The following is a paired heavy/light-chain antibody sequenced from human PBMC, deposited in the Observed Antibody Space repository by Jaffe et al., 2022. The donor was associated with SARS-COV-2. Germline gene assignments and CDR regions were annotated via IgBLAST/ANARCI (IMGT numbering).Heavy chain of an antibody. Sequence: QVQLQESGPGLVQPSQTLSLTCTVSGAPLTSGAYYWTWIRQPAGKGLEWIGRIYTSGSTFYNPSLQSRVTISVDSSKNQVSLRLTSLTAADTAVYYCARDRRTGYSPNGMDVWGPGTTVTVSS. J-gene: IGHJ6*02. CDR3: ARDRRTGYSPNGMDV. CDR2: IYTSGST. CDR1: GAPLTSGAYY. V-gene: IGHV4-61*02. D-gene: IGHD5-18*01.
Light chain of an antibody. J-gene: IGKJ2*01. CDR2: AAS. CDR1: QNIDNF. V-gene: IGKV1-39*01. CDR3: QQTYSLPPYT. Sequence: DIQMTQSPSSLSASVGDRVTITCRASQNIDNFLNWYQQTPGKAPNLLIFAASSLQSGVPSRFSGSGFGTYFTLTISSLQPEDFATYYCQQTYSLPPYTFGQGTKLEIK.